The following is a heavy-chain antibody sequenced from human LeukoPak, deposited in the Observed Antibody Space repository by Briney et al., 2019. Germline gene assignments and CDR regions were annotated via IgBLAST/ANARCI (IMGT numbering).Heavy chain of an antibody. CDR2: ISSSNTYI. CDR1: GFTFSSYA. Sequence: RSGGSLRLSCAASGFTFSSYAMNWVRQAPGKGLEWVSSISSSNTYIYYADSVKGRFTISRDNAKNSLYLQMNSLRAEDTAVYYCARAPYSSSSEFDPWGQGTLVTVSS. CDR3: ARAPYSSSSEFDP. V-gene: IGHV3-21*01. J-gene: IGHJ5*02. D-gene: IGHD6-6*01.